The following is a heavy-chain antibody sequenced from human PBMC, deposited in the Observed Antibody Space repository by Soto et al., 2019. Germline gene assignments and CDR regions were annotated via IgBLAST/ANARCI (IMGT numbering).Heavy chain of an antibody. CDR2: ISGSGGST. D-gene: IGHD3-3*01. CDR3: AKGGIFGVVITPLNWFDP. V-gene: IGHV3-23*01. CDR1: GFTFSSYA. J-gene: IGHJ5*02. Sequence: GGSLRLSCAASGFTFSSYAMSWVRQAPGKGLEWVSAISGSGGSTYYADSVKGRFTISRDNSKNTLYLQMNSLRAEDTAVYYCAKGGIFGVVITPLNWFDPWGQGTLVTVSS.